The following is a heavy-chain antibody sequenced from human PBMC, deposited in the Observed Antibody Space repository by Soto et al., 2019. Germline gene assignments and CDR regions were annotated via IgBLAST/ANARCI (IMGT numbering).Heavy chain of an antibody. CDR2: INPNSGGT. D-gene: IGHD6-13*01. CDR1: GYTFTGYY. J-gene: IGHJ6*02. CDR3: ARDSSSSDYYGMDV. Sequence: QVQLVQSGAEVKKPGASVKVSCKASGYTFTGYYMHWVRQAPGQGLAWMGWINPNSGGTNYAQKVQGWVTMTRDTSLSTAYMELSRLRSDDTAVYYCARDSSSSDYYGMDVWGQGTTVTVSS. V-gene: IGHV1-2*04.